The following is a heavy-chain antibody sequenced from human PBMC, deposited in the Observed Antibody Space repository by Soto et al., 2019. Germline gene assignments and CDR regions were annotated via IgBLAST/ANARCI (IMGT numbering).Heavy chain of an antibody. J-gene: IGHJ4*02. CDR3: AREGYYGSGSADY. CDR1: GYTFNRYG. Sequence: QVQLVQSGAEVKKPGASVKVSCKASGYTFNRYGSSWVRQAPGQGLEWMGWISAYNGNTNYAQKLPGRVNRTTVTYTSTAYMELRSLRSDDTAVYYCAREGYYGSGSADYWGQGTLVTVSS. V-gene: IGHV1-18*01. D-gene: IGHD3-10*01. CDR2: ISAYNGNT.